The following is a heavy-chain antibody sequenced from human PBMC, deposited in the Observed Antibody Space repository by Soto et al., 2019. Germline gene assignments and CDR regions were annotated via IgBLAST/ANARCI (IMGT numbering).Heavy chain of an antibody. CDR3: ARDFSAAGTRHYYYYGMDV. D-gene: IGHD6-13*01. V-gene: IGHV1-46*01. CDR2: INPSGGST. J-gene: IGHJ6*02. Sequence: QVQLVQSGAEVKKPGASVKVSCKASGYTFTSYYMHWVRQAPGQGLEWMGIINPSGGSTSYAQKFRGRVTMTRDTSTSTVYMELSSLRSEDTAVYYCARDFSAAGTRHYYYYGMDVWGQGTTVTVSS. CDR1: GYTFTSYY.